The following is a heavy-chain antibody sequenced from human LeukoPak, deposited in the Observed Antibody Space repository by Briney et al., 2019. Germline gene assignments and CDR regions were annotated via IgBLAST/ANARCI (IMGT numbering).Heavy chain of an antibody. V-gene: IGHV4-59*01. Sequence: SETLSLTCTVSGGSISSYYWSCIRQPPGKGLEWLGYIYYIGSTNYNPSLKSRVTISLDTSKNQFSLKLTSVTAADTAVYYCATSLVVVTGSTSTHHHAFDIWGQGTMVTVSS. CDR2: IYYIGST. CDR1: GGSISSYY. D-gene: IGHD2-21*02. CDR3: ATSLVVVTGSTSTHHHAFDI. J-gene: IGHJ3*02.